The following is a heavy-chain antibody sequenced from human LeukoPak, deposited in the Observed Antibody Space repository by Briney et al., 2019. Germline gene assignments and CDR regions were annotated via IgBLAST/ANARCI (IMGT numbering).Heavy chain of an antibody. CDR2: IRSKANSYAT. CDR3: AREGIRMVRGVIND. D-gene: IGHD3-10*01. J-gene: IGHJ4*02. CDR1: GFTFSGSA. Sequence: GGSLRLSCTASGFTFSGSAMHWVRQASGKGLEWVGRIRSKANSYATVYAASVKGRFTISRDDSKNTAYLQMNSLRAEDTAVYYCAREGIRMVRGVINDWGQGTLVTVSS. V-gene: IGHV3-73*01.